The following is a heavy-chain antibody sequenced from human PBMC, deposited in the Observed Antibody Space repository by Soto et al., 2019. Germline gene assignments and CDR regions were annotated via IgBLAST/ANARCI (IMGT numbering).Heavy chain of an antibody. D-gene: IGHD6-19*01. V-gene: IGHV3-74*01. CDR1: GFTFSNYW. CDR2: INGGGTST. CDR3: ARVVSGVYGLDI. J-gene: IGHJ3*02. Sequence: EVQLVESGGGLVQPGGSLRLSCAASGFTFSNYWMHWVRQAPGKGLLWVSRINGGGTSTNYADSVKGRFTISRGNAENTLYLQVNSLTVEDTAVYYCARVVSGVYGLDIWGQGTVVTVSS.